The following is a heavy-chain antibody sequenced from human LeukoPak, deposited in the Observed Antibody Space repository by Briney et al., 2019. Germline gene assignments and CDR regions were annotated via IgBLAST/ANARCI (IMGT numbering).Heavy chain of an antibody. J-gene: IGHJ2*01. V-gene: IGHV5-51*01. CDR2: IYPGDSDT. CDR3: ATLRADIAAAVNWYFDL. CDR1: GYSFTGYW. D-gene: IGHD6-13*01. Sequence: GESLKISCKGSGYSFTGYWIGWVRQMPGKGREWMGIIYPGDSDTRYSPSFQGQVTISADKSISTAYLQCSSLKASDTAMYYCATLRADIAAAVNWYFDLWGRGTLVTVSS.